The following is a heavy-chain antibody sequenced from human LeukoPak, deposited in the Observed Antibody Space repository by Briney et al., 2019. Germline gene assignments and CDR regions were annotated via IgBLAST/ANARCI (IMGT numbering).Heavy chain of an antibody. V-gene: IGHV3-21*01. D-gene: IGHD4-17*01. CDR3: ARDETTVTSSIDY. Sequence: GGSLRLSCAASGFTFSNYNMNWVRQAPGKGLEWVSSISSSSSSIYYAESVKGRFTISRDNAKNSMYLQMNSLRDEDTAVYYCARDETTVTSSIDYWGQGTLVTVSS. J-gene: IGHJ4*02. CDR2: ISSSSSSI. CDR1: GFTFSNYN.